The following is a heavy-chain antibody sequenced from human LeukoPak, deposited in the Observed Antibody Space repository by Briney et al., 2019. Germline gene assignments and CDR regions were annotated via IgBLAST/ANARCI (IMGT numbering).Heavy chain of an antibody. Sequence: PTGGSLRLSCAASGFTFSTYAMNWVRQAPGKGLEWVSAISGTGGSTYSADSVKGRFTISRDNSKNTLYLQMNSLRAEDTAVYYCAKDRGNGYNNFDYWGQGTLVTVSS. CDR2: ISGTGGST. CDR3: AKDRGNGYNNFDY. J-gene: IGHJ4*02. CDR1: GFTFSTYA. V-gene: IGHV3-23*01. D-gene: IGHD5-24*01.